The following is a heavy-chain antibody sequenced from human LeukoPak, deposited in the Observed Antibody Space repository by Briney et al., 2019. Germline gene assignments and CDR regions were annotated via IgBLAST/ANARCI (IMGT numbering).Heavy chain of an antibody. D-gene: IGHD6-19*01. CDR3: ARVSGQWLAPSHFDY. CDR2: IYYSGST. J-gene: IGHJ4*02. CDR1: GGSISTYY. Sequence: SETLSLTCTVSGGSISTYYWSWIRQPPGKGLEWIGYIYYSGSTKYNPSLKSRVTISVDTSKNQFSLKLTSVTAADTALYYCARVSGQWLAPSHFDYWGQGTLVTVSS. V-gene: IGHV4-59*01.